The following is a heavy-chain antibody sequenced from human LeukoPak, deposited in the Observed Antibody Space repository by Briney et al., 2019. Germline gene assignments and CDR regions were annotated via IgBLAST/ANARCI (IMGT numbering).Heavy chain of an antibody. V-gene: IGHV3-53*04. D-gene: IGHD3-22*01. CDR1: GFTVSSNY. J-gene: IGHJ6*02. Sequence: PGGSLRLSCAASGFTVSSNYMSWVRQAPGKGLEWVSVIYSGGSTYYADPVKGRFTISRHNSKNTLYLQMNSLRAEDTAVYYCARDKGLDSSGYWYGMDVWGQGTTVTVSS. CDR3: ARDKGLDSSGYWYGMDV. CDR2: IYSGGST.